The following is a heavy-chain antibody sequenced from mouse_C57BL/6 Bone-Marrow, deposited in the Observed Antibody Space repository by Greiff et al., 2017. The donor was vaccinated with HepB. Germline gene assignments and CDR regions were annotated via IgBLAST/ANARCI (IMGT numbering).Heavy chain of an antibody. Sequence: EVHLVESGGGLVQSGRSLRLSCATSGFTFSDFYMEWVRQAPGKGLEWIAASRNKANDYTTEYSASVKGRFIVSRDTSQSILYLQMNALRAEDTAIYYCARDSPSNYDGGGFAYWGQGTLVTVSA. J-gene: IGHJ3*01. D-gene: IGHD2-5*01. CDR3: ARDSPSNYDGGGFAY. CDR2: SRNKANDYTT. CDR1: GFTFSDFY. V-gene: IGHV7-1*01.